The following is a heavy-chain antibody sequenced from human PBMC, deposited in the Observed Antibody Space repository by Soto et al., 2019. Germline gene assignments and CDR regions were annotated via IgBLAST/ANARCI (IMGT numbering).Heavy chain of an antibody. CDR1: GYSFTTYG. D-gene: IGHD3-16*01. V-gene: IGHV1-18*01. CDR3: AKIGHPPYYYYGRDV. Sequence: QGLLVQSGAEVKQPGASVKVSCKASGYSFTTYGISGLRQAPGQGLEWMGWISGYNGDTNNAQKFQDIVTLTIDSSTTTASLELSSLTSDDTAVYYCAKIGHPPYYYYGRDVWGQGATGTVS. J-gene: IGHJ6*02. CDR2: ISGYNGDT.